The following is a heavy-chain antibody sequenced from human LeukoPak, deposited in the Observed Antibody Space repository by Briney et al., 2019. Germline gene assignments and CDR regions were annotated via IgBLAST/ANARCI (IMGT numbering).Heavy chain of an antibody. CDR1: GDSISSYY. CDR3: ARNIVGPRQVDY. CDR2: IYHSGTT. Sequence: PSETLSLTCTVSGDSISSYYWSWIRQPPGKGLEWIGYIYHSGTTNYNPSRKSRVTISVDTSKSQVSLKLSSVTAADTAIYYFARNIVGPRQVDYWGQGTLVTVSS. J-gene: IGHJ4*02. V-gene: IGHV4-59*01. D-gene: IGHD1-26*01.